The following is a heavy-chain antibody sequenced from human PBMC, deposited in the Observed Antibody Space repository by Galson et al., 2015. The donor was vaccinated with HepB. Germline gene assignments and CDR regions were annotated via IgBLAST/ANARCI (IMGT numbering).Heavy chain of an antibody. D-gene: IGHD5-18*01. J-gene: IGHJ4*02. CDR2: INSDGSST. CDR1: GFTFSSYW. V-gene: IGHV3-74*01. Sequence: SLRLSCAASGFTFSSYWMHWVRQAPGKGLVWVSRINSDGSSTSYADSVKGRFTISRDNAKNTLYLQMNSLRAEDTAVYYCASPLRGYSYSEAIDYWGQGTLVTVSS. CDR3: ASPLRGYSYSEAIDY.